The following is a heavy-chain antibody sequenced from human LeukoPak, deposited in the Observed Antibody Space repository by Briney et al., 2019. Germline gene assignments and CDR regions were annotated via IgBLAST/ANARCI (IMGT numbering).Heavy chain of an antibody. J-gene: IGHJ4*02. CDR1: GFTFSSYA. Sequence: GGSLRLSCAASGFTFSSYAMSWVRQAPGKGLEWVSAISGSGGSTYYADSVKGRFTISRDSSKNTLYLQMSSLRADDTVVYYCAKRGIAEAASFDYWGQGTLVTVSS. CDR3: AKRGIAEAASFDY. CDR2: ISGSGGST. V-gene: IGHV3-23*01. D-gene: IGHD6-13*01.